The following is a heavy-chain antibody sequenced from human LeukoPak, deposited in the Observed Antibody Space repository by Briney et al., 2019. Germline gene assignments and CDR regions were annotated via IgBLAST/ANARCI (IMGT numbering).Heavy chain of an antibody. CDR3: AKAPVWNYYYGLDV. V-gene: IGHV3-23*01. CDR1: FXXXSYA. Sequence: FXXXSYAXTWVRQAPGKGLEWVSDIGDSGATTYYADSVKGRFTISRENSNNTLYLHMDSLRAEDTAVYYCAKAPVWNYYYGLDVWGQGTTVTVSS. D-gene: IGHD2-21*01. J-gene: IGHJ6*02. CDR2: IGDSGATT.